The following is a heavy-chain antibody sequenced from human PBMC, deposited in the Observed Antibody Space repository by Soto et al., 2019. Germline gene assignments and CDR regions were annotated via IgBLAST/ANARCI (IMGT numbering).Heavy chain of an antibody. Sequence: QVQLQESGPGLVKPSETLSLTCTVSGGSISSYYWSWIRQPPGKGLEWIGYIYYSGSTNYNPSLNSRFTTSVHTSNTQFPPKLSSVTAADTAVSYCASSDGRYWGQGTLVTVSS. J-gene: IGHJ4*02. CDR2: IYYSGST. V-gene: IGHV4-59*01. CDR3: ASSDGRY. CDR1: GGSISSYY.